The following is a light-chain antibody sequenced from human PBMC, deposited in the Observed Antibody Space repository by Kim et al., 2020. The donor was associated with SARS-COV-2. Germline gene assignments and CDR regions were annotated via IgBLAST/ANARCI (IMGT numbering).Light chain of an antibody. CDR2: GNN. CDR1: SSNIGSNT. CDR3: AGWDDSLNGWV. V-gene: IGLV1-44*01. Sequence: PGQRVTISCSGSSSNIGSNTVNWYQQVSGTAPKLLIYGNNQRPSGVPDRFSGFKSGTSASLAISGLHSEDEADYYCAGWDDSLNGWVFGGGTQLTVL. J-gene: IGLJ3*02.